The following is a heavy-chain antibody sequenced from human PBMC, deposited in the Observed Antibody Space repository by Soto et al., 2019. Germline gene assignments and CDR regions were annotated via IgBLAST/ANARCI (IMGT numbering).Heavy chain of an antibody. CDR2: IIAILGNT. V-gene: IGHV1-69*08. D-gene: IGHD2-2*01. Sequence: ASVKVSCKASGGTFSSYTISWVRQAPGQGLEWMGRIIAILGNTNYAQKFQGRVTMTTDTSTSTAYMELRSLRSDDTAVYYCARDPASNIVVVPAALNWFDPWGQGTLVTVSS. CDR1: GGTFSSYT. CDR3: ARDPASNIVVVPAALNWFDP. J-gene: IGHJ5*02.